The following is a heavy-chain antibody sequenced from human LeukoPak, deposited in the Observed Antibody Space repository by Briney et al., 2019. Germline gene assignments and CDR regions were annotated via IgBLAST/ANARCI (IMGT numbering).Heavy chain of an antibody. CDR1: GYTFTSSG. J-gene: IGHJ3*02. CDR3: ARTMVTTFSDAFDI. Sequence: ASVKVSCKASGYTFTSSGISWVRQAPGQGLEWMGWISAYNGNTKYAQKFQGRATMTTDTSTSTAYMELRSLRSDDTAVYYCARTMVTTFSDAFDIWGQGTMVIVSS. CDR2: ISAYNGNT. D-gene: IGHD4-17*01. V-gene: IGHV1-18*01.